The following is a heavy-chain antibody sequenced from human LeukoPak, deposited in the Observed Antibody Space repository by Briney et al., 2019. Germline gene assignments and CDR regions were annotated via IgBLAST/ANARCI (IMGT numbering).Heavy chain of an antibody. CDR2: IYHSGST. J-gene: IGHJ3*02. D-gene: IGHD6-13*01. CDR1: GGSISSGGYY. CDR3: ATSAPGIAAAGPHDAFDI. Sequence: SETLSLTCTVSGGSISSGGYYWSWIRQPPGKGLEWIGYIYHSGSTNYNPSLKSRVTISVDKSKNQFSLKLSSVTAADTAVYYCATSAPGIAAAGPHDAFDIWGQGTMVTVSS. V-gene: IGHV4-30-2*01.